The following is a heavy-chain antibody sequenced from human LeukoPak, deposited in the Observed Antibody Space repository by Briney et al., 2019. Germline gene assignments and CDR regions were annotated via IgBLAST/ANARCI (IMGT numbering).Heavy chain of an antibody. Sequence: ASVKVSCKASGYTFTSYYMHWVRQAPGQGLEWMGIINPSGGSTSYAQKFQGRVTMTRDTSTSTVYMELSSLRSEDTAVYYCAKDFLDCSSTSCRRPAGWFDPWGQGTLVTVSS. V-gene: IGHV1-46*01. CDR3: AKDFLDCSSTSCRRPAGWFDP. CDR1: GYTFTSYY. CDR2: INPSGGST. D-gene: IGHD2-2*01. J-gene: IGHJ5*02.